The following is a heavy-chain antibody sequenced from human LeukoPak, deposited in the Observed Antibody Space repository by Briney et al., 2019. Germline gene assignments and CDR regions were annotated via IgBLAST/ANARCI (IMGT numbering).Heavy chain of an antibody. V-gene: IGHV3-30*02. CDR2: IRYDGSNK. J-gene: IGHJ4*02. CDR3: AEDATGESILRYFDWLLPLDY. CDR1: GFTFSSYG. Sequence: PGGSLRLSCAASGFTFSSYGMHWVRQAPGKGLEWVAFIRYDGSNKYYADSVKGRFTISRDNSKNTLYLQMNSLRAEDTAVYYCAEDATGESILRYFDWLLPLDYWGQGTLVTVSS. D-gene: IGHD3-9*01.